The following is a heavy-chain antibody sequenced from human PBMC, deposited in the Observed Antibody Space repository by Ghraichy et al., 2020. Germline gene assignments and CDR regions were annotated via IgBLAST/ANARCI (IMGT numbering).Heavy chain of an antibody. CDR2: VYYTGTS. V-gene: IGHV4-59*08. CDR1: GASINDHN. D-gene: IGHD3-10*01. CDR3: ARLIFAMVRGGKGLYYGLDD. Sequence: SETLSLTCTVSGASINDHNWTWIWQPPGKGLEWIAFVYYTGTSYYSPSFQSRATISVDTSKSQFSLRLTSVTAADTAMYYCARLIFAMVRGGKGLYYGLDDWLQGTTLTVS. J-gene: IGHJ6*02.